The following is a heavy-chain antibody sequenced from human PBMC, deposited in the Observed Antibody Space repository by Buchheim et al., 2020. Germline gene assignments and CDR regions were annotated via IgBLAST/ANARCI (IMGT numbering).Heavy chain of an antibody. V-gene: IGHV3-7*01. CDR3: ARGRGRYCSGGSCFLDYYMDV. Sequence: EVQLVESGGGLVQPGGSLRLSCAASGFTFSSYWMSWVRQAPGKGLEWVANIKQDGSEKYYVDSVKGRFNISRDNAKNSLYLQMNSLRAEDTAVYYCARGRGRYCSGGSCFLDYYMDVWGKGTT. D-gene: IGHD2-15*01. J-gene: IGHJ6*03. CDR1: GFTFSSYW. CDR2: IKQDGSEK.